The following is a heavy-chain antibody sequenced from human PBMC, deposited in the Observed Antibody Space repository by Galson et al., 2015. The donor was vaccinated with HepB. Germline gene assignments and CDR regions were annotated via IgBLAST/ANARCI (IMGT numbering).Heavy chain of an antibody. D-gene: IGHD3-22*01. J-gene: IGHJ4*02. CDR2: ISYDGSNK. CDR3: ARAGYKANGGYSHY. CDR1: GFTLGSYA. V-gene: IGHV3-30-3*01. Sequence: SLRLSCAASGFTLGSYAMHWVRQAPGKGLEWVAVISYDGSNKNYADSVHGRYTISRDNSKNTLYLQVNSLQADDTAVYYCARAGYKANGGYSHYWGQGTLVTVSS.